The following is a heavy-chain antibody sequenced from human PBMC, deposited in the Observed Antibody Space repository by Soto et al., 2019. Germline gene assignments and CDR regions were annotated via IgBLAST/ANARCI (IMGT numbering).Heavy chain of an antibody. CDR3: ARVVTMIVVVITDYYYGMDV. Sequence: ASVKVSCQASGYSFTSYGISWVRQAPGQGLEWMGWISAYNGNTNYAQKLQGRVTMTTDTSTSTAYMELRSLRSDDTAVYYCARVVTMIVVVITDYYYGMDVWGQGTTVTVSS. CDR1: GYSFTSYG. J-gene: IGHJ6*02. CDR2: ISAYNGNT. V-gene: IGHV1-18*01. D-gene: IGHD3-22*01.